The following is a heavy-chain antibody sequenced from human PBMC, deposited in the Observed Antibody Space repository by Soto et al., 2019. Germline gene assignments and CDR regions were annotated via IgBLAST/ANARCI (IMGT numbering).Heavy chain of an antibody. Sequence: QVQLQESGPGLVQPSETLSLTCVGVSFGTYYWGWIRQPPGKGLEWLGYIFSSEHVKYNPSLKSRLTISVDPSKNLVSLRLTSVTAADTAVYYCAREGGGYRFDRWGQGTLVTVSS. D-gene: IGHD3-16*02. CDR1: VSFGTYY. V-gene: IGHV4-59*01. CDR3: AREGGGYRFDR. J-gene: IGHJ4*02. CDR2: IFSSEHV.